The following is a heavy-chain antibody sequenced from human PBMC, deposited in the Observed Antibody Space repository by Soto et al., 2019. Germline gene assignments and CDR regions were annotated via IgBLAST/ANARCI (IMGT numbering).Heavy chain of an antibody. CDR3: ARQKGCGGDCYPLDY. V-gene: IGHV4-31*03. D-gene: IGHD2-21*02. CDR1: GGSVSSGGYY. Sequence: QVQLQESGPGLVKPSQTLSLTCTVSGGSVSSGGYYWSWIRQHPGKGLEWIGYIYYSGSTYYNPSLKSRVTISVDTSKNQFSLKLSSVTAADTAVYYCARQKGCGGDCYPLDYWGQGTLVTVSS. J-gene: IGHJ4*02. CDR2: IYYSGST.